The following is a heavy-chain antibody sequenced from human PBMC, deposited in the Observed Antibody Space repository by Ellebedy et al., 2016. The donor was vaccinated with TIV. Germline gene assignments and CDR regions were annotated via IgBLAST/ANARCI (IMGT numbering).Heavy chain of an antibody. CDR1: GFTFSSYA. J-gene: IGHJ4*02. CDR3: TSPAVGHTTGCCRYYFDY. Sequence: GESLKISCVGSGFTFSSYAMNWVRQASGKGLEWVSGIGVGGASTYYADSVKGRFTIPRDSSRNMMFLQMNSLRAEDTAVYYCTSPAVGHTTGCCRYYFDYWGLGTLVTVSS. CDR2: IGVGGAST. V-gene: IGHV3-23*01. D-gene: IGHD6-19*01.